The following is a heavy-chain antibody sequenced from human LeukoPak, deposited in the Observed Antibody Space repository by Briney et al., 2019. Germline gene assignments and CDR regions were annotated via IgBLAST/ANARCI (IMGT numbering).Heavy chain of an antibody. CDR3: ARGGVRYASRNRKTSVDY. D-gene: IGHD1-14*01. Sequence: SETLSLTCAVYGGSFSGYYWSWIRQPPGKGLEWIGEINHSGSTYYNPPLKRRVTTSVDKPMNQYSLKLSSATAADTAVYYCARGGVRYASRNRKTSVDYWGQGTLVTVST. V-gene: IGHV4-34*01. CDR2: INHSGST. J-gene: IGHJ4*02. CDR1: GGSFSGYY.